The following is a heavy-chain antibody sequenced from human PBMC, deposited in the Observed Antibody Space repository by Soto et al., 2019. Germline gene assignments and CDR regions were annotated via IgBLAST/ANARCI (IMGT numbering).Heavy chain of an antibody. CDR2: IKSKTDGGTT. CDR3: TTDPSSSSRSYYYYGMDV. D-gene: IGHD6-6*01. Sequence: GGSLRLSCASSGFTFSNAWMNWVRQAPGKGLEWVGRIKSKTDGGTTDYAAPVKGRFTISRDDSKNTLYLQMNSLKTEDTAVYYCTTDPSSSSRSYYYYGMDVWGQGTTVTVSS. V-gene: IGHV3-15*07. J-gene: IGHJ6*02. CDR1: GFTFSNAW.